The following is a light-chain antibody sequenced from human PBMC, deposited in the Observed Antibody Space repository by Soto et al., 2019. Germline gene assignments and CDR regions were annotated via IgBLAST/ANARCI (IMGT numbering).Light chain of an antibody. Sequence: IQMTQSPPSLAASVGDRVTITCRASQSVGTYLNWYQQKAGKAPTLLISLTSRRQSGVPSRFSGAGSETDFTRTISSLQPEDFATYFCQQTYNTYSFGQGTKVEMK. V-gene: IGKV1-39*01. CDR1: QSVGTY. CDR3: QQTYNTYS. J-gene: IGKJ2*01. CDR2: LTS.